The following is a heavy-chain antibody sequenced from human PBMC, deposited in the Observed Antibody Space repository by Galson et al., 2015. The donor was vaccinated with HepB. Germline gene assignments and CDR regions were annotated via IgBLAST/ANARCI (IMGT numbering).Heavy chain of an antibody. Sequence: SLRLSCAASGFTFHEYSMQWVRQTPGKLLEWVSLINRGGDLAYYADSVQGRFTISGDNSKNSLYLQMDSLRTEDTAIYFCAKELRVGTWTSLDYWGQGTQVTVSS. D-gene: IGHD3/OR15-3a*01. J-gene: IGHJ4*02. CDR1: GFTFHEYS. V-gene: IGHV3-43*01. CDR3: AKELRVGTWTSLDY. CDR2: INRGGDLA.